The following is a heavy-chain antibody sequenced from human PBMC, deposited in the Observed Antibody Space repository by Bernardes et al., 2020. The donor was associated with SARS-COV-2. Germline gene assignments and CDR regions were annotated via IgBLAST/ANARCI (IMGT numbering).Heavy chain of an antibody. CDR2: ISWDGDTT. D-gene: IGHD3-10*01. CDR1: GFTFDDYT. J-gene: IGHJ6*02. CDR3: AKAYGSGTSFYYYYALDV. Sequence: GSLRLSCAASGFTFDDYTMHWVRQAPGKGLEWVSLISWDGDTTYYADSVKGRFTISRDSSKNSLYLQMNSLRTEDTALYYCAKAYGSGTSFYYYYALDVWGQGTTVTVSS. V-gene: IGHV3-43*01.